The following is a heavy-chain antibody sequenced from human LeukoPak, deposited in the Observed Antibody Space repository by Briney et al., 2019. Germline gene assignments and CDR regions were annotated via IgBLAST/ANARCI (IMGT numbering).Heavy chain of an antibody. CDR1: GLTFSSYW. CDR2: INSDGSST. CDR3: ARLPIAAAGNY. J-gene: IGHJ4*02. D-gene: IGHD6-13*01. V-gene: IGHV3-74*01. Sequence: GRSLRLSCAASGLTFSSYWMHWVSHAPGKGLVWVSRINSDGSSTSYADSVKGRFTISRDNAKNTLYLQMNSLRAEDTAVYYCARLPIAAAGNYWGQGTLVTVSS.